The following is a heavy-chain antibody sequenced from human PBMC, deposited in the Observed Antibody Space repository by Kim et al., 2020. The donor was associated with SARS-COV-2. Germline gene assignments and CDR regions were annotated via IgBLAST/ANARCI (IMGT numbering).Heavy chain of an antibody. CDR1: GFTFNSYG. CDR3: AREGFCLDETFDN. J-gene: IGHJ4*02. D-gene: IGHD3-9*01. CDR2: IWYDGSLR. Sequence: GGSLRLSCEASGFTFNSYGMHWVRQAPGKGLEWVAVIWYDGSLRYYADSVKGRFTISRDNSENTFYLQMNSLTAEDTALYYCAREGFCLDETFDNWGQGTLDTVSS. V-gene: IGHV3-33*01.